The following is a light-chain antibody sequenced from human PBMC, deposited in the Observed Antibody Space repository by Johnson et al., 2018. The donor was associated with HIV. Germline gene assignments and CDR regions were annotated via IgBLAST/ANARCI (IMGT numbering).Light chain of an antibody. J-gene: IGLJ1*01. CDR2: ENN. Sequence: QSVLTQPPSVSAAPGQKVTISCSGSSSNIGNNFVSWYQQLPGTAPKLLIYENNKRPSGIPDRFSGSKSGPSATLGITGLQTGDEADYSCRTCDSSLSAYVFGTGTKVTVL. V-gene: IGLV1-51*02. CDR1: SSNIGNNF. CDR3: RTCDSSLSAYV.